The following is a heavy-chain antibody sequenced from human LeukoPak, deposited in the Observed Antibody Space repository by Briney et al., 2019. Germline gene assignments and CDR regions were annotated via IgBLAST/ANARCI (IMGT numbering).Heavy chain of an antibody. Sequence: SETLSLTCTVSGGSISSGGYYWSWIRQPPGKGLEWIGYIYHSGSTYYNPSPKSRVTISVGRSKNQFSLKLSSVTAADTAVYYCARGGPAGYMDVWGKGTTVTVSS. D-gene: IGHD3-16*01. CDR3: ARGGPAGYMDV. CDR2: IYHSGST. V-gene: IGHV4-30-2*01. CDR1: GGSISSGGYY. J-gene: IGHJ6*03.